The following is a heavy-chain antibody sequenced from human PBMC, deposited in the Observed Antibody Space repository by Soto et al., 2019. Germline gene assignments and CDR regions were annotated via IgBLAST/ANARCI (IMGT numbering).Heavy chain of an antibody. CDR3: ARGLYCSGGSCYMGGFDP. D-gene: IGHD2-15*01. Sequence: SETLSLTCAVSGGSISSGGYSWSWIRQPPGKGLEWIGYIYHSGSTYYNPSLKSRVTISVDRSKNQFSLKLSSVTAADTAVYYCARGLYCSGGSCYMGGFDPWGQGTLVTVSS. CDR1: GGSISSGGYS. CDR2: IYHSGST. V-gene: IGHV4-30-2*01. J-gene: IGHJ5*02.